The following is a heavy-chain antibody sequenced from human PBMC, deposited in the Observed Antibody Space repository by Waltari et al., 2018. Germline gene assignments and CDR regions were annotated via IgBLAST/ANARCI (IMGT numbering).Heavy chain of an antibody. D-gene: IGHD3-3*01. CDR3: ARQITIFGVAPRGWFDP. Sequence: QVQLQESGPGLVKPSETLSLTCAVSGYLVSSGYYWGWIRHPQGKGLEWIGSIYHSGSTYHNPSLKRRVTISVDTSKNQFSLKLSSVTAADTAVYYCARQITIFGVAPRGWFDPWGQGTLVTVSS. CDR2: IYHSGST. J-gene: IGHJ5*02. V-gene: IGHV4-38-2*01. CDR1: GYLVSSGYY.